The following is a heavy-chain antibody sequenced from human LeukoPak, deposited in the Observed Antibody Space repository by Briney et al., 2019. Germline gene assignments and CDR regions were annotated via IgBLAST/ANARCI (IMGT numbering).Heavy chain of an antibody. CDR1: GFTFSSYA. J-gene: IGHJ6*02. D-gene: IGHD2-15*01. CDR3: AKDHGAGGYGMDV. Sequence: GESLRLSCAASGFTFSSYAMSWVRQAPGKGLEWVSAISGSGGSTYYADSVKGRFTISRDNSKNTLYLQMNSLRAEDTAVYYCAKDHGAGGYGMDVWGQGTTDTVSS. V-gene: IGHV3-23*01. CDR2: ISGSGGST.